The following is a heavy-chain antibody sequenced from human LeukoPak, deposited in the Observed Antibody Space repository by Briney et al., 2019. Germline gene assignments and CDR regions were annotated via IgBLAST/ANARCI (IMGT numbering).Heavy chain of an antibody. V-gene: IGHV3-7*01. CDR1: GFTFSNYW. Sequence: PGGSLRLSCAASGFTFSNYWMNWVRQAPGKGLEWVANINQDGSEKYYVDSVKGRFTISRDNAKNSLYLQMNSLRAEDTAVYYCVTGPFDHWGQGTLVTVSS. J-gene: IGHJ4*02. D-gene: IGHD4-11*01. CDR2: INQDGSEK. CDR3: VTGPFDH.